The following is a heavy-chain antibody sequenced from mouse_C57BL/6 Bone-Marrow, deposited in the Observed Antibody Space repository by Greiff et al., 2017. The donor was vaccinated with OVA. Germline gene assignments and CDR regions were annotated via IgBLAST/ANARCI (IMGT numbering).Heavy chain of an antibody. J-gene: IGHJ4*01. CDR2: IDPSDSET. V-gene: IGHV1-52*01. D-gene: IGHD1-1*01. CDR3: ARDTTVVPTRSRAGYAMDY. CDR1: GYTFTSYW. Sequence: VKLQESGAELVRPGSSVKLSCKASGYTFTSYWMHWVKQRPIQGLEWIGNIDPSDSETHYNQKFKDKATLTVDKSSSTAYMQLSSLTSEDSAVYYCARDTTVVPTRSRAGYAMDYWGQGTSVTVSS.